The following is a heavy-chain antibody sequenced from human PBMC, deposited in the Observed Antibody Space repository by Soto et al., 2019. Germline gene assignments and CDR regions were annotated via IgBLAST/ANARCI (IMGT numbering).Heavy chain of an antibody. D-gene: IGHD3-3*01. CDR1: GYTFTSYG. V-gene: IGHV1-18*01. J-gene: IGHJ5*02. Sequence: QVQLVQSGAEVKKPGASVKVSCKASGYTFTSYGISWVRQAPGQGLEWMGWIRAYNGNTNYAQKLQGRVTMTTDTSTSTAYLELRSLRSDDTAVYYCARVMDYDFWSGYPGWFDPWGQGTLVTVSS. CDR3: ARVMDYDFWSGYPGWFDP. CDR2: IRAYNGNT.